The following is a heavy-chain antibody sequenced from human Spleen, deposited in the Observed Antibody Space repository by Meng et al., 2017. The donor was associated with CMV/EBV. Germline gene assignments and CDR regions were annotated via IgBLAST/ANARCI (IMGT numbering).Heavy chain of an antibody. CDR2: INQSGST. CDR3: ARHTDYDFWSGYPHWFDP. CDR1: SGSFSGYY. V-gene: IGHV4-34*01. Sequence: SETLSLTCAVYSGSFSGYYWSWIRQPPGKGLEWIGEINQSGSTNYNPSLKSRVTISVDTSKNQFSLKLSSVTAADTAVYYCARHTDYDFWSGYPHWFDPWGQGTLVTVSS. J-gene: IGHJ5*02. D-gene: IGHD3-3*01.